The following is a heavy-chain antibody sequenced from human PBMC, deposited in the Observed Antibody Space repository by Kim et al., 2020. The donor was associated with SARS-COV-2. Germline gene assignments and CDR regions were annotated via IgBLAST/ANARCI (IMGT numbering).Heavy chain of an antibody. V-gene: IGHV3-33*06. J-gene: IGHJ4*02. D-gene: IGHD4-17*01. Sequence: YADSVKGRFTISRDNSKNTLYLQMNSLRAEDTAVYYCAKDRYGDTRGFDYWGQGTLVTVSS. CDR3: AKDRYGDTRGFDY.